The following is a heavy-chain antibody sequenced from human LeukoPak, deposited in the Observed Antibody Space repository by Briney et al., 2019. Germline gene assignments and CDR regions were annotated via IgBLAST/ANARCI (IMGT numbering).Heavy chain of an antibody. CDR1: GGSISSYY. V-gene: IGHV4-59*08. CDR3: ARSHTYYFDY. CDR2: IYYSGST. D-gene: IGHD3-16*01. J-gene: IGHJ4*02. Sequence: KSSETLSLTCTVSGGSISSYYWSWIRQPPGKGLEWIGYIYYSGSTNYNPSLKSRVTISVDTSKNQFSLKLSPVTAADTAVYYCARSHTYYFDYWGQGTLVTVSS.